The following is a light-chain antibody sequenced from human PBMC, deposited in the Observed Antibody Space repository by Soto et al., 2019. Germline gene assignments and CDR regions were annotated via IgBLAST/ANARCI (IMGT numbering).Light chain of an antibody. CDR3: SSHSNITPYV. CDR2: DVT. Sequence: QSALTQPASVSGSPGQSITISCTGTSRDVGAYNYVSWYQQHPGKAPKLMVYDVTNRPSGVSDRFSGSKSGNTASLTISGLQAEDEADYFCSSHSNITPYVFGTGIKVTVL. J-gene: IGLJ1*01. V-gene: IGLV2-14*01. CDR1: SRDVGAYNY.